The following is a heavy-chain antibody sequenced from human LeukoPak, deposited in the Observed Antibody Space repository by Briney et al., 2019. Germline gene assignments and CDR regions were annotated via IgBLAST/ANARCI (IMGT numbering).Heavy chain of an antibody. V-gene: IGHV3-23*01. CDR1: RFTFTHYP. Sequence: EGSLRLSCAASRFTFTHYPMSLVPQAPGQRLEWVSAISDSGGRTYYADSVKGRFTISRDNSKNTLYLQMNSLRAEDTAVFYCAKGPSSDYFDYWGQGALVTVSS. J-gene: IGHJ4*02. CDR3: AKGPSSDYFDY. CDR2: ISDSGGRT.